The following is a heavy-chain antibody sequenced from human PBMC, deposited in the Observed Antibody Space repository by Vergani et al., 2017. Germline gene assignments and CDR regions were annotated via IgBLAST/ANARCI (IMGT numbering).Heavy chain of an antibody. CDR1: GFTFTSSA. CDR3: ARVEMATITRVYYYYGMDV. V-gene: IGHV1-58*02. CDR2: IVVGSGNT. Sequence: QMQLVQSGPEVKKPGTSVKVSCKASGFTFTSSAMQWVRQARGQRLEWIGWIVVGSGNTNYAQKFQERVTITRDMSTSTAYMELSSLRSEDTAVYYCARVEMATITRVYYYYGMDVWGQGTTVTVSS. D-gene: IGHD5-24*01. J-gene: IGHJ6*02.